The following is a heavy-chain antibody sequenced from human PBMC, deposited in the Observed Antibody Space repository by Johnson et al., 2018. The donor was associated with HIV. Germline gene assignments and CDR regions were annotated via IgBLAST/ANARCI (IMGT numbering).Heavy chain of an antibody. CDR1: GFTVSSNY. D-gene: IGHD1-14*01. CDR3: VTRDPTHRPGAFDI. CDR2: VSSGGNT. Sequence: MLLVESGGGLVQPGGSLRLSCAASGFTVSSNYMNWVRQAPGKGLEWVSVVSSGGNTNYVDSVTGRFTISRDNAKYTVDLQMNSLRAEDTAVYYCVTRDPTHRPGAFDIWGQGTMVTVSS. J-gene: IGHJ3*02. V-gene: IGHV3-66*01.